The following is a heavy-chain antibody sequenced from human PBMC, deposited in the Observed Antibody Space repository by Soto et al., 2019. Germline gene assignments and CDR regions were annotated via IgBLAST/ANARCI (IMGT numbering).Heavy chain of an antibody. CDR1: GGSISSYY. D-gene: IGHD3-9*01. J-gene: IGHJ4*02. CDR3: ARAPEYYDILTGYYIGNFDY. V-gene: IGHV4-59*08. CDR2: IYYSGST. Sequence: PSETLSLTCTVSGGSISSYYWSWIRQPPGKGLEWIGYIYYSGSTNYNPSLKSRVTISVDTSKNQFSLKLSPVTAADTAVYYCARAPEYYDILTGYYIGNFDYWGQGTLVTVSS.